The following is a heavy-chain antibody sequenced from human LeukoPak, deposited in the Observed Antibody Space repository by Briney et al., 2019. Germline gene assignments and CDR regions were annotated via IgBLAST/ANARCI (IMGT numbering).Heavy chain of an antibody. CDR3: ARGAVGYYDSSGYYTLDY. Sequence: ASVKVSCKASGYTFTGYYMHWVRQAPGQGLEWMGWINPNSGGTNHAQKFQGRVTMTRDTSISTAYMELSRLRSDDTAVYYCARGAVGYYDSSGYYTLDYWGQGTLVTVSS. D-gene: IGHD3-22*01. CDR1: GYTFTGYY. V-gene: IGHV1-2*02. CDR2: INPNSGGT. J-gene: IGHJ4*02.